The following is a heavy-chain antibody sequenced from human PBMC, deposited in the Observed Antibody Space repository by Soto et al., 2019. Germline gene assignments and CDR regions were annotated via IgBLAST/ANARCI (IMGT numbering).Heavy chain of an antibody. V-gene: IGHV4-34*01. CDR2: INHSGST. CDR3: ASRRGYGDYVFAFDI. Sequence: SETQCLTCAVDGGYFRGYYWSWIRQQTGKGLEWIGEINHSGSTNYNPSLKSRVTISVDTSKNQFSLKLSSVTAADTAVYYCASRRGYGDYVFAFDIWGQGTMVTVSS. D-gene: IGHD4-17*01. J-gene: IGHJ3*02. CDR1: GGYFRGYY.